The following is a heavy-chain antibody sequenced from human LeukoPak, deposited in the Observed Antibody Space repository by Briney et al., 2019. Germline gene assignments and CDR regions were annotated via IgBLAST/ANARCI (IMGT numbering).Heavy chain of an antibody. CDR3: ARHSMVRGVIRDAFDI. Sequence: PSETLSLTCTVSGGSINSGRYYWSWIRQPAGKGLEWIGRIYTSGSTTYNPSLKSRVTISVDTSKNQFSLKLSSVTAADTAVYYCARHSMVRGVIRDAFDIWGQGTMVTVSS. J-gene: IGHJ3*02. CDR1: GGSINSGRYY. V-gene: IGHV4-61*02. CDR2: IYTSGST. D-gene: IGHD3-10*01.